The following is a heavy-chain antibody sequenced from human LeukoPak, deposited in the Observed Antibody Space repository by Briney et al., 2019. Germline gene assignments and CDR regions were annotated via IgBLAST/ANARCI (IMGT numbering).Heavy chain of an antibody. V-gene: IGHV4-39*01. Sequence: PSETLSLTCTVSGGSISSSSYYWGWIRQPPGKGLEWIGSIYYSGSTYYNPSLKSRVTISVDTSKNQFTLKLSALTAADTAVYFCARGPYSYDSSGAFDIWGQGTMVTVSS. CDR2: IYYSGST. CDR3: ARGPYSYDSSGAFDI. CDR1: GGSISSSSYY. D-gene: IGHD3-22*01. J-gene: IGHJ3*02.